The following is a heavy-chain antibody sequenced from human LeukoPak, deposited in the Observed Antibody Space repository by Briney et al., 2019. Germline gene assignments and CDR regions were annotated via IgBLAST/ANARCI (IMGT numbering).Heavy chain of an antibody. D-gene: IGHD3-10*01. CDR2: INHSGST. J-gene: IGHJ4*02. Sequence: SETLSLTCAVYGGSFSGYYWSWIRQPPGKGLEWIGEINHSGSTNYNTSLKSRVTISVDTSKNQFSLKLSSVTAADTAVYYCARLTYYYGSGSYYEHFDYWGQGTLVTVSS. V-gene: IGHV4-34*01. CDR3: ARLTYYYGSGSYYEHFDY. CDR1: GGSFSGYY.